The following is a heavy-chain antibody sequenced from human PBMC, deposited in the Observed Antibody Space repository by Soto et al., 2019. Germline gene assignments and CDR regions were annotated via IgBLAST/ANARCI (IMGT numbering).Heavy chain of an antibody. V-gene: IGHV3-30*19. Sequence: QVQLVESGGGVVQPGTSLRVSCVGSGFTFRSYVIHWVRQAPGKGLEWVALTSYDGSDKYYGDSVRGRFTISRDNSRNTVDLQMDSLRLEATGLYYCARWGTTGGLDVWGQGTLVSVSS. J-gene: IGHJ1*01. CDR3: ARWGTTGGLDV. CDR2: TSYDGSDK. CDR1: GFTFRSYV. D-gene: IGHD3-16*01.